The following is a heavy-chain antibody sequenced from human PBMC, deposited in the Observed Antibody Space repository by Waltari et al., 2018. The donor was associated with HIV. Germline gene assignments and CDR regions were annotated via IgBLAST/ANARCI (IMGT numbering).Heavy chain of an antibody. D-gene: IGHD6-25*01. CDR1: GFTFGDQG. V-gene: IGHV3-30*04. J-gene: IGHJ4*02. CDR3: TGSSG. CDR2: ISYDGRIK. Sequence: QVQLVESGGGVVQRGGSLRLSCPSSGFTFGDQGMHWVGQAPGKGLDWVGAISYDGRIKHYADSVKGRFTISRDNAKNSLSLQRNSLRAEDTAVYYCTGSSGWGQGTLVAVSS.